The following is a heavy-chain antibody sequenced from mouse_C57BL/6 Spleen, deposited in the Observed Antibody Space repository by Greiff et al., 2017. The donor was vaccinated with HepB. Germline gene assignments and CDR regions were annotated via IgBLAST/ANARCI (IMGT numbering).Heavy chain of an antibody. CDR1: GFNIKDYY. CDR3: ARYDYDGYFDY. J-gene: IGHJ2*01. V-gene: IGHV14-2*01. Sequence: EVQLQESGAELVKPGGSVKFSCTASGFNIKDYYMHWVKQRTEQGLEWIGRIDPEDGETKYAPKVQGKATITADTSSNTAYLQLSSLTSEDTAVYYCARYDYDGYFDYWGQGTTLTVSS. D-gene: IGHD2-4*01. CDR2: IDPEDGET.